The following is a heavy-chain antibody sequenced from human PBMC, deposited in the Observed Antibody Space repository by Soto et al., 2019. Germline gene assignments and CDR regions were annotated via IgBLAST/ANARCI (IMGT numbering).Heavy chain of an antibody. D-gene: IGHD1-26*01. CDR1: GFSFRDYD. Sequence: GGSLRLSCAASGFSFRDYDMHWVRQRKGKGLEWVSALGAARDPYYVGSVKGRFSVSRDNAQNSLFLQMNNLRVDDTAVYFCARAYLGRLPRRADYYYAMDVWGRGTTVTVS. CDR3: ARAYLGRLPRRADYYYAMDV. CDR2: LGAARDP. J-gene: IGHJ6*02. V-gene: IGHV3-13*05.